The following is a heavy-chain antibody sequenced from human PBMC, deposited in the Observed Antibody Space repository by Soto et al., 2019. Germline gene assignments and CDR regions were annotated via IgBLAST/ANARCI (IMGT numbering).Heavy chain of an antibody. CDR3: ARLGYRDYYYGMDV. CDR1: GGSISSYY. V-gene: IGHV4-4*07. J-gene: IGHJ6*02. D-gene: IGHD5-12*01. CDR2: IYTSGST. Sequence: QVQLQESGPGLVKPSETLSLTCTVSGGSISSYYWSWIRQPAGKGLEWIGRIYTSGSTNYNPSLKGLVTKSVDTSKNQFSLKLSSVTAADTAVYYCARLGYRDYYYGMDVWGQGTTVTVSS.